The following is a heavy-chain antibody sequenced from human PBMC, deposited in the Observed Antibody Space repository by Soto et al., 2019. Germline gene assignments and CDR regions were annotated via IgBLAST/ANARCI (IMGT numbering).Heavy chain of an antibody. J-gene: IGHJ6*02. Sequence: SETLSLTCAVSGGSISSGGYSWSWIRQPPGKGLEWIGYIYHSGSTYYNPSLKSRVTLSVDRSKNQFSLKLSSVTAADTAVYYCARFASSLRSFYYGMDVWGQGTTVTVSS. V-gene: IGHV4-30-2*01. CDR2: IYHSGST. CDR3: ARFASSLRSFYYGMDV. D-gene: IGHD3-16*02. CDR1: GGSISSGGYS.